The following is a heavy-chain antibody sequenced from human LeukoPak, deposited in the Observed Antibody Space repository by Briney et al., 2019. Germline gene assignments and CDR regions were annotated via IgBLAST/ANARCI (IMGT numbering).Heavy chain of an antibody. V-gene: IGHV3-21*01. CDR2: IYSSSSYI. CDR1: KLTLRIYS. D-gene: IGHD2-21*02. Sequence: GGSVTLPCALSKLTLRIYSMIWVRQSTGKGLEWVSSIYSSSSYIYYADSVKGRFTISRDNAKNSLYLQMNSLRAEETAVYYCARRTYCGGDCYSVGAFDIWGQGTMVTVSS. CDR3: ARRTYCGGDCYSVGAFDI. J-gene: IGHJ3*02.